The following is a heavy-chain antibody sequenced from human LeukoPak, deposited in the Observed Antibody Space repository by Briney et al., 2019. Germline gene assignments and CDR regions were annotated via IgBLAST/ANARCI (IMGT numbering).Heavy chain of an antibody. V-gene: IGHV3-48*01. D-gene: IGHD3-3*01. J-gene: IGHJ4*02. CDR1: GFTFSSYS. CDR3: ARDRGGTDDFWSGYYTGYFDY. CDR2: ISSSSRTI. Sequence: GGSLRLSCAASGFTFSSYSMNWVRQAPGKGLEWVSYISSSSRTIYYADSVKGRFTISRDNAKNSLYLQMNSLRAEDTAVFYCARDRGGTDDFWSGYYTGYFDYWGQGTLVTVSS.